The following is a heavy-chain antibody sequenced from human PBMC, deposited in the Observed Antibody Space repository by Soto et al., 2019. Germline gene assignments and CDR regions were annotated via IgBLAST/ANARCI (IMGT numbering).Heavy chain of an antibody. CDR3: TRVGITIFGVDPYGMDV. CDR1: VFTFGDYA. CDR2: IRSKAYGGTT. D-gene: IGHD3-3*01. J-gene: IGHJ6*02. Sequence: LRLSCTASVFTFGDYAMSWVRQAPGKGLEWVGFIRSKAYGGTTEYAASVKGRFTISRDDSKSIAYLQMNSLKTEDTAVYYCTRVGITIFGVDPYGMDVWGQGTTVTVSS. V-gene: IGHV3-49*04.